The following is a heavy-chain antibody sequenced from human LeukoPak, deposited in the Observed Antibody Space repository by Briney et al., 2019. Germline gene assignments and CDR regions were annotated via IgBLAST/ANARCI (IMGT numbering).Heavy chain of an antibody. D-gene: IGHD6-13*01. CDR1: GFTFSSYA. J-gene: IGHJ4*02. V-gene: IGHV3-64*01. Sequence: PGGSLRLSCAASGFTFSSYAMHWVRQAPGKGLEYVSAISSNGGSTYYANSVKGRFTISRDNSKNTLYLQMGSLRAEDTALYFCARRPIAAADYWGQGTLVTVSS. CDR3: ARRPIAAADY. CDR2: ISSNGGST.